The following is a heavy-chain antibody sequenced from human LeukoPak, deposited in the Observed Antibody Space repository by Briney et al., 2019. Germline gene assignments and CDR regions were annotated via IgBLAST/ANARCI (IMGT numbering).Heavy chain of an antibody. Sequence: GGSLRLSCTASGFSFGNYYISWVRQAPGKGLEWVGRIKSKTNGGTTDYAAPVKGRFTISRDDSKNTLYFQMNSLKTEDTAVYYCTALGYPQYFHHWGQGTLVTVSS. CDR1: GFSFGNYY. J-gene: IGHJ4*02. CDR3: TALGYPQYFHH. CDR2: IKSKTNGGTT. D-gene: IGHD2-15*01. V-gene: IGHV3-15*01.